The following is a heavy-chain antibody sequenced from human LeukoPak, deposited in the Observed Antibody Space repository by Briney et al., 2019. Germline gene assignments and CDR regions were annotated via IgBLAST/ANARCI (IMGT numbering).Heavy chain of an antibody. V-gene: IGHV4-59*01. CDR3: ARDSPIAAAGPYYYYGMDV. CDR2: IYYSGST. CDR1: GGYISSYY. D-gene: IGHD6-13*01. Sequence: PSETLSLTCTVSGGYISSYYWSWIRQPPGKGLEWIGHIYYSGSTNYNPSLKSRVTISVDTSKNQFSLKLSSVTAADTAVYYCARDSPIAAAGPYYYYGMDVWGQGTTVTVSS. J-gene: IGHJ6*02.